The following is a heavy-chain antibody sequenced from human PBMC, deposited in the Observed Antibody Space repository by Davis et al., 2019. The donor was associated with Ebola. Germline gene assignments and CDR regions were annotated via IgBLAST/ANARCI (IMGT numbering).Heavy chain of an antibody. V-gene: IGHV3-23*01. J-gene: IGHJ6*04. D-gene: IGHD3-3*01. CDR1: VITFSSYA. Sequence: GESLKISCADSVITFSSYAMTWVRQAPGKGLEWVSAISGSGGTTYYAGSVKGRFTVSRDNSKKTMYLQMNSLRAEDTAVYYCARSGLSFGVVKYHYGMDVWGIGTTVTVSS. CDR3: ARSGLSFGVVKYHYGMDV. CDR2: ISGSGGTT.